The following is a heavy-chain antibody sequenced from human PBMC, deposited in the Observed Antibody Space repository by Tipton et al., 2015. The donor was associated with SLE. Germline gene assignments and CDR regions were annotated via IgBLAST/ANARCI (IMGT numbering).Heavy chain of an antibody. D-gene: IGHD3-10*01. V-gene: IGHV4-34*01. CDR3: ATRWDYYGSGSGYY. CDR1: GGSSSGYY. J-gene: IGHJ4*02. CDR2: INHSGST. Sequence: TLSLTCAVYGGSSSGYYWSWIRQPPGKGLEWIGEINHSGSTNYNPSLKSRVTTSVDTSKNQLSLKLTSVTAADTAVYYCATRWDYYGSGSGYYWGQGTLVTVSS.